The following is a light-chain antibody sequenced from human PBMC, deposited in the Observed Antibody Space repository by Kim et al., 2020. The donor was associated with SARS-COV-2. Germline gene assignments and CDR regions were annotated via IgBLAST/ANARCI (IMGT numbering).Light chain of an antibody. J-gene: IGKJ1*01. CDR1: QSVSSSY. V-gene: IGKV3-20*01. CDR2: GAS. CDR3: QQYGSSLWT. Sequence: EIVLTQSPGTLSLSPGERATLSCRASQSVSSSYLAWYQQKPGQAPRLLIYGASSRATGIPDRFSGSGSGTDFTLTISRLEPEDFAVYYCQQYGSSLWTFCQGAKVDIK.